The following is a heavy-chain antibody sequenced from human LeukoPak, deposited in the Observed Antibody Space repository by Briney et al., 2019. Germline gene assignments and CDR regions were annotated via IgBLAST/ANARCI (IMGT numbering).Heavy chain of an antibody. CDR3: ARGNYGDYARSSFDY. D-gene: IGHD4-17*01. V-gene: IGHV3-48*03. CDR1: GFTFSSYQ. Sequence: GGSLRLSCAASGFTFSSYQMNWVRQAPGKGLEWVSYISSSSGTIYYADSVKGRFTISRDNAKNSLYLQMNSLRAEDTAVYYCARGNYGDYARSSFDYWGQGTLVTVSS. J-gene: IGHJ4*02. CDR2: ISSSSGTI.